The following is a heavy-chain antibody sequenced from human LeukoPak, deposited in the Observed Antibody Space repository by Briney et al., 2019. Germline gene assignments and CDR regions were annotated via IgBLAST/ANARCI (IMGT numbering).Heavy chain of an antibody. J-gene: IGHJ4*02. CDR1: GGSINDYY. CDR3: ARGLEEGYYFDS. Sequence: PSETLSLTCVVYGGSINDYYWSWIPQPPGKGLEWIGEVNPSGSTNSKPSLRSRVMITVDTSKNQISLTLTSVTAADTAVYYCARGLEEGYYFDSWRQGTLVTVSS. CDR2: VNPSGST. V-gene: IGHV4-34*01.